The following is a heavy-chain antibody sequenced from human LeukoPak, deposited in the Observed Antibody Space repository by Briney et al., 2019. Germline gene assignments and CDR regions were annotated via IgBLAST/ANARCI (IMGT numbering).Heavy chain of an antibody. Sequence: ASVKVSCKASGYTFTAYYMHWVRQAPGQGLEWMGWINPNSGGTNYAQKFQGRVTMTRDTSISTAYMELSRLRSDDTAVYYCARKGYDGSGYHFWGQGILVTVSS. D-gene: IGHD3-22*01. CDR1: GYTFTAYY. CDR2: INPNSGGT. V-gene: IGHV1-2*02. CDR3: ARKGYDGSGYHF. J-gene: IGHJ4*02.